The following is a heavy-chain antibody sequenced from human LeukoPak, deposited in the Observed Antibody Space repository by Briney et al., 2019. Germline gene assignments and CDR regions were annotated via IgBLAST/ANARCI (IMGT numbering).Heavy chain of an antibody. D-gene: IGHD2-2*01. CDR1: GFTFSSYE. CDR3: ARDLSIVPTPRFDY. V-gene: IGHV3-48*03. CDR2: ISNSGSTI. J-gene: IGHJ4*02. Sequence: GGSLRLSCAASGFTFSSYEMNWVRQAPGKGLEWVSYISNSGSTIYYADSVRGRFTISRDNSKNTLYLQMNSLRAEDTAVYNCARDLSIVPTPRFDYWGQGTLVTVSS.